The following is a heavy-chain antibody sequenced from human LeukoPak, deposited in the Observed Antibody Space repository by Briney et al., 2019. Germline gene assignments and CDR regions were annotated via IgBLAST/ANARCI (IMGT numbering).Heavy chain of an antibody. Sequence: GGSLRLSCAASGFTFDDYGMSWVRQAPGKGLEWVSAISDTGNTYHADSVKGRFTISRDSSKNTLFLQMNRLRPEDAAVYYCAKAPVTTCRGAFCYPFDYWGLGTLVTVSS. CDR1: GFTFDDYG. J-gene: IGHJ4*02. V-gene: IGHV3-23*01. CDR3: AKAPVTTCRGAFCYPFDY. D-gene: IGHD2-15*01. CDR2: ISDTGNT.